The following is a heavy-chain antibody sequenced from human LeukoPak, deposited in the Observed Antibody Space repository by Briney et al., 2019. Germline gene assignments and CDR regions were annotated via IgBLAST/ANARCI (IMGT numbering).Heavy chain of an antibody. J-gene: IGHJ4*02. CDR2: ISGSGGST. D-gene: IGHD2-15*01. Sequence: PGGSLRLSCAASGFTFSSYAMSWVRQAPGKGLEWVSAISGSGGSTYYADSVKGRFTISRDNSKNTLYLQMDSLRAEDTAVYYCAKHSSDIVVEYYFDYWGQGTLVTVSS. V-gene: IGHV3-23*01. CDR3: AKHSSDIVVEYYFDY. CDR1: GFTFSSYA.